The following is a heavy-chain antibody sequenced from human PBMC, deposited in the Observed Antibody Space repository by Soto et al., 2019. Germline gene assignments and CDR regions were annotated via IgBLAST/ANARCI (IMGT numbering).Heavy chain of an antibody. Sequence: SETLSLTCAVYGGSFSGYYWCWIRQPPGKGLEWIGEINHSGSTNYNPSLKSRVTISVDTSKNQFSLKLSSVTAADTAVYYCARHQKESGSYVFDYWGQGTLVTVSS. D-gene: IGHD1-26*01. J-gene: IGHJ4*02. CDR3: ARHQKESGSYVFDY. V-gene: IGHV4-34*01. CDR1: GGSFSGYY. CDR2: INHSGST.